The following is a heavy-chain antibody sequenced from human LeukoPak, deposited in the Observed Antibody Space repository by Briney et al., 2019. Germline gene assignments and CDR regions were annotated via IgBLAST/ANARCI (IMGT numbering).Heavy chain of an antibody. D-gene: IGHD6-19*01. CDR2: IWYDGSNK. CDR1: GFTFSSYG. J-gene: IGHJ3*02. V-gene: IGHV3-33*01. CDR3: ATWLADAFDI. Sequence: GRSLRLSCAASGFTFSSYGMHWVRQAPGKGLEWVAVIWYDGSNKYYADSVKGRFTISRDNSKNTLYLQMNSLRAEDTAVYYCATWLADAFDIWGQGTMVTVSS.